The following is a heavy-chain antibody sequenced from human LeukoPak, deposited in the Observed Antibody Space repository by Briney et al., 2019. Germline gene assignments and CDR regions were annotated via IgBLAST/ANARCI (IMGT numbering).Heavy chain of an antibody. Sequence: PSETLSLTCNVSGGSMRNINYYWGWIRHPPGKGLKWIGKIYYSRSTWTRSYNPSLKSRVTISVATSSNQFSLKVTSLTAADTAIYYCARHSVTRGLYYWGQGTLVTVSS. J-gene: IGHJ4*02. CDR1: GGSMRNINYY. V-gene: IGHV4-39*01. D-gene: IGHD4-17*01. CDR3: ARHSVTRGLYY. CDR2: IYYSRST.